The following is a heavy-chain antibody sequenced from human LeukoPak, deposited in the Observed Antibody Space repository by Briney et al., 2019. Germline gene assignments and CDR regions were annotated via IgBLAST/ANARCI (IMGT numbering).Heavy chain of an antibody. Sequence: SETLSLTCTVSGVSFSTYYWSWIRQSPGKGLEWIAYIHYSETTKYNPSLKSRATISVDTSKNQSSLKLNSVTAADTAVYYCAKEQSGSVHMDVWGQGTTVTVSS. CDR1: GVSFSTYY. CDR3: AKEQSGSVHMDV. D-gene: IGHD3-10*01. V-gene: IGHV4-59*01. CDR2: IHYSETT. J-gene: IGHJ6*02.